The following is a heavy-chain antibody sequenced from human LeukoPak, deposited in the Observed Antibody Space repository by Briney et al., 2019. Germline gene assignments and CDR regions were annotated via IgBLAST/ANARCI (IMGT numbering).Heavy chain of an antibody. CDR3: ARDRGYSYSQGDYGMDV. V-gene: IGHV1-69*13. J-gene: IGHJ6*02. D-gene: IGHD5-18*01. CDR2: IIPIFGTA. Sequence: SVKVSCKASGGTFSSYAINWVRQAPGQGLEWMGGIIPIFGTANYAQKFQGRVTITADESTSTAYMELSSLRSEDTAVYYCARDRGYSYSQGDYGMDVWGQGTTVTVSS. CDR1: GGTFSSYA.